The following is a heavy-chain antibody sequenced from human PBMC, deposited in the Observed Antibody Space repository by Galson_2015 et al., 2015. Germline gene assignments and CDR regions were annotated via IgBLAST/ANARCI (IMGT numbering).Heavy chain of an antibody. CDR2: ISYDGSKK. CDR1: GFTFSTYA. CDR3: AGDGPKGLTSFDY. D-gene: IGHD1-14*01. J-gene: IGHJ4*02. V-gene: IGHV3-30-3*01. Sequence: SLRLSCAASGFTFSTYAIHWVRQAPGKGLEWVAVISYDGSKKSSADSVKGRFSVSRDNSKNTVYLQMSSLRVEDTAVYYCAGDGPKGLTSFDYWGQGTLVTVSS.